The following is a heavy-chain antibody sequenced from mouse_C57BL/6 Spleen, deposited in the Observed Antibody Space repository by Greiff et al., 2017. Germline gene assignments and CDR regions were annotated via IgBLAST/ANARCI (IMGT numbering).Heavy chain of an antibody. CDR2: INPYNGGT. V-gene: IGHV1-19*01. CDR1: GYTFTDYY. D-gene: IGHD1-1*01. Sequence: VQLKESGPVLVKPGASVKMSCKASGYTFTDYYMNWVKQSHGKSLEWIGVINPYNGGTSYNQKFKGKATLTVDKSSSTAYMELNSLTSEDSAVYYCARDYGSSRFAYWGQGTLVTVSA. J-gene: IGHJ3*01. CDR3: ARDYGSSRFAY.